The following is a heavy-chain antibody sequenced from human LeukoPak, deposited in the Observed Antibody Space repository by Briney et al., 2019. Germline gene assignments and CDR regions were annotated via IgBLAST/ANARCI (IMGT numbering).Heavy chain of an antibody. D-gene: IGHD2-2*01. V-gene: IGHV4-39*01. J-gene: IGHJ5*02. CDR1: GGSISSSTYY. CDR3: ARLLQGLVVRVEWFDP. Sequence: PSETLSLTCTVSGGSISSSTYYWGWIRQPPGKGLEWIGTMYSSGSTNYKPSLKSRVTISVDTSKNQFSLKLNSVTAADTAVYYCARLLQGLVVRVEWFDPWGQGTLVTVSS. CDR2: MYSSGST.